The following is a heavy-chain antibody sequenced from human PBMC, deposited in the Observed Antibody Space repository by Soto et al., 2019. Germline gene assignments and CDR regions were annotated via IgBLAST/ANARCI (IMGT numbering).Heavy chain of an antibody. CDR1: GYSISGGYY. CDR3: ATVSTGSPLTSVWCILDWFDPWGPEDDIPAGLFDP. D-gene: IGHD3-9*01. V-gene: IGHV4-38-2*01. Sequence: PSETLSLTCAVSGYSISGGYYWGWIRQPPGKGLEWIGSIYHSVSTYYNPSLKSRVTISVDTSKNQFSLKLSSVTAADTAVYYCATVSTGSPLTSVWCILDWFDPWGPEDDIPAGLFDPSGQGTLVTVSS. CDR2: IYHSVST. J-gene: IGHJ5*02.